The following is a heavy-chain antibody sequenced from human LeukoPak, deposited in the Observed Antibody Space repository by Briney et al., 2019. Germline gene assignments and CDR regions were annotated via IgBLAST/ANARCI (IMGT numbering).Heavy chain of an antibody. J-gene: IGHJ5*02. CDR1: GFTFSSYG. Sequence: GGSLRLSCAASGFTFSSYGMHWVRQAPGKGLEWVSSISRSSSYIYYADSVKGRFTVSRDNAKNSLYLQMNSLRVEDTAVYYCARESTYSSGTSGDWFDPWGQGTLVTVSS. CDR3: ARESTYSSGTSGDWFDP. D-gene: IGHD6-19*01. CDR2: ISRSSSYI. V-gene: IGHV3-21*01.